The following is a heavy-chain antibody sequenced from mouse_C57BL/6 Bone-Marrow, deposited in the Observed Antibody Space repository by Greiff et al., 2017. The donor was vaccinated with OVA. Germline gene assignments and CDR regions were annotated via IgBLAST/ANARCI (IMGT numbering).Heavy chain of an antibody. CDR3: ARVGSPFTY. J-gene: IGHJ3*01. CDR1: GFTFSSYA. Sequence: EVQGVESGGGLVKPGGSLKLSCAASGFTFSSYAMSWVRQTPEKRLEWVATISDGGSYTYYPDNVKGRFTISRDNAKNNLYLQMSHLKSEDTAMYYCARVGSPFTYWGQGTLVTVSA. V-gene: IGHV5-4*01. CDR2: ISDGGSYT.